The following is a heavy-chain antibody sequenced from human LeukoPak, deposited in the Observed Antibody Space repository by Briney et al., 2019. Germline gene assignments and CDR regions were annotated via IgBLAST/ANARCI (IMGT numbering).Heavy chain of an antibody. Sequence: PGRSLRLSCAASGFTFSSYAMHWVRQAPGKGLEWVANIMQDGSEKYYVDSVKGRFTISRDNAKNSLYLQMNSLRAEDTAVYYCGRVSESLVNGGVSWSFDNWGQGTLVTVSS. CDR2: IMQDGSEK. CDR1: GFTFSSYA. D-gene: IGHD2-15*01. V-gene: IGHV3-7*03. J-gene: IGHJ4*02. CDR3: GRVSESLVNGGVSWSFDN.